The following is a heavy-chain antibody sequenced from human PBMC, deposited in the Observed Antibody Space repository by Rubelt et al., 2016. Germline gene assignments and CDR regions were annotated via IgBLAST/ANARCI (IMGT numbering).Heavy chain of an antibody. D-gene: IGHD5-12*01. CDR3: SRLMGYSTIDY. CDR2: IHPGDSAT. CDR1: GYRFTNYW. V-gene: IGHV5-51*01. Sequence: EVQLVQSGAEVKTPGESLKISCKGSGYRFTNYWIGWVRQMPGKGLGWMGIIHPGDSATRYSPSFQGQVTISADKSINTAYLQWSSLKASDTAIYYCSRLMGYSTIDYWGQGTLVTVSS. J-gene: IGHJ4*02.